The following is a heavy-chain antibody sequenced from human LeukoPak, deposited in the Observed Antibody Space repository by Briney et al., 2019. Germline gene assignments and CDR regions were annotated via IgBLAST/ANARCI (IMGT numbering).Heavy chain of an antibody. CDR2: MNPNSGNT. Sequence: ASVKVSCKASGYTFTSYDINWVRQAPGQGLEWMGWMNPNSGNTGYAQKFQGRVTITRNTSISTAYMELSSLRSEDTAVCYCARVGGYNLFYYFDYWGQGTLVTVSS. D-gene: IGHD5-24*01. J-gene: IGHJ4*02. V-gene: IGHV1-8*03. CDR3: ARVGGYNLFYYFDY. CDR1: GYTFTSYD.